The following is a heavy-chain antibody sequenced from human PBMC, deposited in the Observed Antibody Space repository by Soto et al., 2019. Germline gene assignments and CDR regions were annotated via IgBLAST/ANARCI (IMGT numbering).Heavy chain of an antibody. Sequence: SETLSLTCTVSGGSISSGDYYWSWIRQPPGKGLEWIGYIYYSGSTYYNPSLKSRVTISVDTSKNQFSLKLSSVTAADTAVYYCARVPWYCSGGSCYQPPTPSFDYWGQGTLVTSPQ. D-gene: IGHD2-15*01. J-gene: IGHJ4*02. CDR1: GGSISSGDYY. CDR3: ARVPWYCSGGSCYQPPTPSFDY. V-gene: IGHV4-30-4*01. CDR2: IYYSGST.